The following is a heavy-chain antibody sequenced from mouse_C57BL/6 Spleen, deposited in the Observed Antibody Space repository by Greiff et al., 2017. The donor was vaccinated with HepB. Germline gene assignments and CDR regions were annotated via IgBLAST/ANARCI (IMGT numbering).Heavy chain of an antibody. CDR2: IDPSDSYT. V-gene: IGHV1-50*01. J-gene: IGHJ3*01. D-gene: IGHD1-1*01. CDR1: GYTFTSYW. CDR3: ARSWDYGSSYEAY. Sequence: QVQLQQPGAELVKPGASVKLSCKASGYTFTSYWMQWVKQRPGQGLEWIGEIDPSDSYTNYNQKFKGKATLTVDTSSSTAYMQLSRLTSEDSVVYYCARSWDYGSSYEAYWGQGTLVTVSA.